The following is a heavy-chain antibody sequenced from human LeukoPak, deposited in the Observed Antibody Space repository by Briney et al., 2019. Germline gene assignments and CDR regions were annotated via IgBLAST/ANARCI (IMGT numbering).Heavy chain of an antibody. V-gene: IGHV3-74*01. D-gene: IGHD1-1*01. CDR3: ARHQHWKRAYFYYHMDV. CDR1: GLSIDTYW. Sequence: GGSLRLSCAASGLSIDTYWMHWVRQGPGKRLEWVALITSDGRSTNYADSVKGRFTVSRDNGKNMLYLQMYSLRAEDTAVYYCARHQHWKRAYFYYHMDVWGRGTTVTVS. J-gene: IGHJ6*03. CDR2: ITSDGRST.